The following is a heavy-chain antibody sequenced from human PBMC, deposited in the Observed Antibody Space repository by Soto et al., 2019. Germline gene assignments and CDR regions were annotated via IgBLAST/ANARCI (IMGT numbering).Heavy chain of an antibody. V-gene: IGHV4-38-2*01. CDR2: IYHSGST. CDR3: ARTVIVVVPAAPKDNWFDP. Sequence: SETLSLTCAVSGYSISSGYYWGWMRQPPGKGLEWIGEIYHSGSTNYNPSLKSRVTISVDKSKNQFSLKLSSVTAADTAVYYCARTVIVVVPAAPKDNWFDPWGQGTLVTVSS. D-gene: IGHD2-2*01. CDR1: GYSISSGYY. J-gene: IGHJ5*02.